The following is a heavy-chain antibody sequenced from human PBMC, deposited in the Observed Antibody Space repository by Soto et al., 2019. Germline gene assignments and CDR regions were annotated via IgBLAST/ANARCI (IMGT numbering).Heavy chain of an antibody. Sequence: SETLSLTCAVYGGSFSGYYWSWIRQPPGKGLEWIGEINHSGSTNYNPSLKSRVTISVDTSKNQFSLKLSSVTAADTAVYYCARDLTMIVVFHYWGQGTLVTVSS. CDR1: GGSFSGYY. CDR2: INHSGST. D-gene: IGHD3-22*01. V-gene: IGHV4-34*01. J-gene: IGHJ4*02. CDR3: ARDLTMIVVFHY.